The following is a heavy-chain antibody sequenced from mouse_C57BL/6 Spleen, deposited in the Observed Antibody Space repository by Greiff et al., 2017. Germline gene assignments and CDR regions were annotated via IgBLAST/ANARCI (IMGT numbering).Heavy chain of an antibody. V-gene: IGHV1-64*01. Sequence: QVQLQQPGAELVKPGASVTLSCKASGYTFTSYWMHWVKQRPGQGLEWIGMIHPNSGSTNYNEKFKSKATLTVDKSSSTAYMQISSLTSEDSAVYYCAREEIYYSYGYAMDYWGQGTSVTVSS. J-gene: IGHJ4*01. D-gene: IGHD2-12*01. CDR2: IHPNSGST. CDR1: GYTFTSYW. CDR3: AREEIYYSYGYAMDY.